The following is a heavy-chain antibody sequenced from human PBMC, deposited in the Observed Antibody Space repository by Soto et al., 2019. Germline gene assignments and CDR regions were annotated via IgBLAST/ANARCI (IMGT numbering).Heavy chain of an antibody. D-gene: IGHD2-8*01. J-gene: IGHJ4*02. CDR1: VFTFINYW. V-gene: IGHV3-74*03. CDR3: ARGGASHAHPPDH. CDR2: ISHDERTT. Sequence: GWSLRLACASSVFTFINYWMQWIRQAPGKGLVWVSRISHDERTTTYADSVKGRFTISRDNAKNTVFLEMKSLRAEDTAVYYCARGGASHAHPPDHWGQGTLVTVSS.